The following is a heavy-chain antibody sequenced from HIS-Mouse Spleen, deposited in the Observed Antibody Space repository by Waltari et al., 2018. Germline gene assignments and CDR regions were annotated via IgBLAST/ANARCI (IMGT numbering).Heavy chain of an antibody. J-gene: IGHJ2*01. CDR3: AREIPYSSSWYDWYFDL. CDR1: GGSISSISYY. CDR2: IYYSGST. D-gene: IGHD6-13*01. Sequence: QLQLQESGPGLVKPSETLSLTCTVSGGSISSISYYWGWIRHPPRKGLEWIGSIYYSGSTYYNPSLKSRVTISVDTSKNQFSLKLSSVTAADTAVYYCAREIPYSSSWYDWYFDLWGRGTLVTVSS. V-gene: IGHV4-39*07.